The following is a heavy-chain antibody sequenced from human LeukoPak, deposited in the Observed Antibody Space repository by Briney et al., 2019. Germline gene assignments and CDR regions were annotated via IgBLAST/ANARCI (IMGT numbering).Heavy chain of an antibody. CDR3: VSFYETY. CDR1: GDYW. J-gene: IGHJ4*02. CDR2: INSDGSWT. V-gene: IGHV3-74*01. D-gene: IGHD2/OR15-2a*01. Sequence: GGSLRLSCAASGDYWMHWVRQAPGKGLVWVSHINSDGSWTSYADSVKGRFTISKDNAKNTVYLQMNSLRAEDTAVYYCVSFYETYWGRGTLVTVSS.